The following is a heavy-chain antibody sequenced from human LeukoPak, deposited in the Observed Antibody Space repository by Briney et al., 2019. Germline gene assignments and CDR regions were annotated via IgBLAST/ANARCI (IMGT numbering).Heavy chain of an antibody. CDR2: IASDGAAK. Sequence: GGSLRLSCVASGFSFSNHGMHWVRQAPGKGLEWVSVIASDGAAKFYADSVKGRFTLSRDNSKNMFFLQMNFLTVEDTVIYYCAREATWGQWYFDHWGEGTPVAVSS. CDR1: GFSFSNHG. J-gene: IGHJ4*02. D-gene: IGHD6-19*01. CDR3: AREATWGQWYFDH. V-gene: IGHV3-30*03.